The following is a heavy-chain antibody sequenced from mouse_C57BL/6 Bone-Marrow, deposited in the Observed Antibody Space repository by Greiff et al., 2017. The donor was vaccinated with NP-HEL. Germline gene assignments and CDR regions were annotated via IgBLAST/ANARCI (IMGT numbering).Heavy chain of an antibody. J-gene: IGHJ4*01. CDR1: GYTFTDYY. Sequence: QVQLQQSGAELVRPGASVKLSCKASGYTFTDYYINWVKQRPGPGLEWIARIYPGSGNTYYNEKFKGKATLTAEKSSSTAFMQLSSLTSEDSAVYFCARGQPYYSNYSVYYAMDYWGQGTSVTVSS. CDR3: ARGQPYYSNYSVYYAMDY. D-gene: IGHD2-5*01. V-gene: IGHV1-76*01. CDR2: IYPGSGNT.